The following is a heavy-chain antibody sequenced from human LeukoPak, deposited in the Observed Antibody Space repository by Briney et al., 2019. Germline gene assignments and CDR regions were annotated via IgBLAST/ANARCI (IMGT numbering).Heavy chain of an antibody. CDR1: GGSISRTTYY. CDR2: IYHSGST. V-gene: IGHV4-39*07. Sequence: SETLSLTCTVSGGSISRTTYYWGWIRQPPGKGLEWIGSIYHSGSTYYNPSLKSRVTISVDTSKNQFSLKLSSVTAADTAVYYCAKLGGSGSYYNVPYYYYMDVWGKGTTVTVSS. D-gene: IGHD3-10*01. J-gene: IGHJ6*03. CDR3: AKLGGSGSYYNVPYYYYMDV.